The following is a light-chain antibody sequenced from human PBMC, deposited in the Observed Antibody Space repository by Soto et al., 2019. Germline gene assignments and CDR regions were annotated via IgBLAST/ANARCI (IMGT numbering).Light chain of an antibody. J-gene: IGLJ3*02. CDR1: SSNIGAGYD. Sequence: QSVLTQPPSVSGAPGQRATISCTGSSSNIGAGYDVHWYQQLPGTAPKLLIAAVTSRPSGVPDRFSGSKSGTSAYLAITGLQAEAEADYYCQSFDSSLRGWVFGGGTKLTVL. V-gene: IGLV1-40*01. CDR3: QSFDSSLRGWV. CDR2: AVT.